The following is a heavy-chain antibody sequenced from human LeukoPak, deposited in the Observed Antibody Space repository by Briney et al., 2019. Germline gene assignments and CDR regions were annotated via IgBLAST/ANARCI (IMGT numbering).Heavy chain of an antibody. CDR3: VRGRLYYDSSGYPHFDY. CDR1: GGSISSYY. J-gene: IGHJ4*02. D-gene: IGHD3-22*01. Sequence: PSETLSLTCTVSGGSISSYYWSWIRQPPGNGLEWIGYIYYSGSTNDNPSLKSRVTISVDTSKNQFSLKLSSVTAADTAMYYCVRGRLYYDSSGYPHFDYWGQGTLVTVSS. CDR2: IYYSGST. V-gene: IGHV4-59*01.